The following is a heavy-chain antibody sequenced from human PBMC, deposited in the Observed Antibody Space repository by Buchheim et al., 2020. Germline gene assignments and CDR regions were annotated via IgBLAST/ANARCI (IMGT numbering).Heavy chain of an antibody. J-gene: IGHJ5*02. CDR1: GFTFSSYE. D-gene: IGHD6-13*01. V-gene: IGHV3-48*03. CDR2: ISSSGSNI. CDR3: ARTPRIAAGIRTFDP. Sequence: EVQLVESGGGLVQPGGSLRLSCAASGFTFSSYEMNWVRQAPGKGLDWVSSISSSGSNIYYAGSVKGRFTISRDNAKNSVDLQMNSLRAEDTAVYYCARTPRIAAGIRTFDPWGQGTL.